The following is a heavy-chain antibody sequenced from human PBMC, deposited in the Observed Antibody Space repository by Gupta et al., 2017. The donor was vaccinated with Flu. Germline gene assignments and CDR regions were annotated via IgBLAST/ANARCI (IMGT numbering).Heavy chain of an antibody. J-gene: IGHJ4*02. CDR2: IHYSGST. CDR3: ASSTIFGVVGYFDY. D-gene: IGHD3-3*01. V-gene: IGHV4-31*03. CDR1: GGSISSGGHY. Sequence: QVHLQESGQGLVKPSQTLSLTCTVSGGSISSGGHYWNLIRQHPGKGLEWIGHIHYSGSTYYNPSLKSRVTISVDTSKNQFSLKLNSVTAADTAVYYCASSTIFGVVGYFDYWGQGSLVTVSS.